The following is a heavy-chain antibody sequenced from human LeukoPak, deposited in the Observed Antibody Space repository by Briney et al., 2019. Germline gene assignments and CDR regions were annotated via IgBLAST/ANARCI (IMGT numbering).Heavy chain of an antibody. V-gene: IGHV4-4*02. Sequence: PSGTLSLTCAVSGGSISSNNWWGWVRQPPGKGLEWIGEINHSGSTNYNPSLKSRVTISADTSKNQFSLKLSSVTAADTAVYYCARGLGSYRNFDYWGQGTLVTVSS. J-gene: IGHJ4*02. CDR1: GGSISSNNW. D-gene: IGHD1-26*01. CDR2: INHSGST. CDR3: ARGLGSYRNFDY.